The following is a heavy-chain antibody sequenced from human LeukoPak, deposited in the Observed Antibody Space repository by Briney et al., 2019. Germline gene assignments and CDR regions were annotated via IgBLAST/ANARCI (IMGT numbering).Heavy chain of an antibody. Sequence: SETLSLTCTVSGGSISNYYWTWIRQPPGKGLEWIGYIYYSGSTRYNPSLKSRVTMSVDTSKNQFSLKLSSVTAADTAVYYCARDGIVVVPAAMTHAFDIWGQGTMVTVSS. CDR3: ARDGIVVVPAAMTHAFDI. D-gene: IGHD2-2*01. CDR2: IYYSGST. J-gene: IGHJ3*02. CDR1: GGSISNYY. V-gene: IGHV4-59*12.